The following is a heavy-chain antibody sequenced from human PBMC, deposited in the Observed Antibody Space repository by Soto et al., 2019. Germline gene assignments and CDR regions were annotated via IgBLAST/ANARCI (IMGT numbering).Heavy chain of an antibody. CDR2: IKSKSDGGTR. CDR1: GFMFSSAW. Sequence: EVQLVESGGDLVKPGGSLRLSCAASGFMFSSAWMSWVRQAPGKGLEWVGRIKSKSDGGTREYAAPVKGRFSISRDDSKNTLYPEMNSLKAEDTAVYYCVEGWNDFWGQGTMVTVSS. V-gene: IGHV3-15*01. J-gene: IGHJ4*02. CDR3: VEGWNDF. D-gene: IGHD1-1*01.